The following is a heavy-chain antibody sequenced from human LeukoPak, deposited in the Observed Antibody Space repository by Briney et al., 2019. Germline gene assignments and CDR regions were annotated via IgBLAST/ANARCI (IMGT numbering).Heavy chain of an antibody. D-gene: IGHD1-26*01. J-gene: IGHJ4*02. V-gene: IGHV3-23*01. CDR3: AKGGKWDVTPFDY. CDR2: ISGGGGST. Sequence: GGSLRLSCAASGFMLSSTWMNWVRQAPGKGLEWVSTISGGGGSTYYADSVKGRFTISRDNSKNTLYLQVNSLRAEDTAVYYCAKGGKWDVTPFDYWGQGTLVTVSS. CDR1: GFMLSSTW.